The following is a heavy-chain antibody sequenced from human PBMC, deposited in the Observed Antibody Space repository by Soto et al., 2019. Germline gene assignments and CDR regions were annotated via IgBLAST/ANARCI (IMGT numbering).Heavy chain of an antibody. J-gene: IGHJ4*02. Sequence: SETLSLTCTVSGGSIRSYYWTWIRQPPGKGLEWLGYIFYSGSIFYNPSLKSRVTISIHTSKSQFSLQLTSVTAADTAVYYCARGAADTAMVDSWGQGTLGTAPQ. CDR3: ARGAADTAMVDS. V-gene: IGHV4-59*01. CDR1: GGSIRSYY. CDR2: IFYSGSI. D-gene: IGHD5-18*01.